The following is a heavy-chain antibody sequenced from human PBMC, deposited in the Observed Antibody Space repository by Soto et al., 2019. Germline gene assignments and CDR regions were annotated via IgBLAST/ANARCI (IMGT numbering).Heavy chain of an antibody. CDR1: GFTFNNYG. CDR3: AGSGSYRWFDY. D-gene: IGHD3-10*01. Sequence: QVQLVESGGGVVQPGRSLRLSCAASGFTFNNYGMHWVRQAPGKGLEWVAIIWYDGSNKYYADSVKGRFTISRDNSKNTLHLQMNSLRADDTAVYYCAGSGSYRWFDYWGQGTLVTASS. V-gene: IGHV3-33*01. J-gene: IGHJ4*02. CDR2: IWYDGSNK.